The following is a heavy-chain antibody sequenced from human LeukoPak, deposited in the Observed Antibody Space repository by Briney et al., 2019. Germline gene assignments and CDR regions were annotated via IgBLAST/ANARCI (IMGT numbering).Heavy chain of an antibody. J-gene: IGHJ4*02. CDR1: GFTFRSYA. Sequence: GGSLRLSCAASGFTFRSYAMSWVRQAPGKGLEWVSAISKDADATYYAGSVKGRFTISRDNSKDTLSLQMNSLRAEDTAVYYCANESPYCHGTDCRIYYFDSWGQGILVTVSS. D-gene: IGHD2-15*01. CDR2: ISKDADAT. CDR3: ANESPYCHGTDCRIYYFDS. V-gene: IGHV3-23*01.